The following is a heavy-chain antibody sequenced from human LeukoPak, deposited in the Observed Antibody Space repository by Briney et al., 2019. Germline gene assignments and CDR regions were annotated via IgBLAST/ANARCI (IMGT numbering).Heavy chain of an antibody. CDR3: ARRNYGDYGYEYFDL. D-gene: IGHD4-17*01. J-gene: IGHJ2*01. CDR2: IYYSGST. CDR1: GGSISSSSYY. Sequence: SETLSLTCTVSGGSISSSSYYWGWIRQPPGKGLEWIGSIYYSGSTCYNPSLKSRVTISVDTSKNQFSLKLSSVTAADTAVYYCARRNYGDYGYEYFDLWGRGTLVTVSS. V-gene: IGHV4-39*01.